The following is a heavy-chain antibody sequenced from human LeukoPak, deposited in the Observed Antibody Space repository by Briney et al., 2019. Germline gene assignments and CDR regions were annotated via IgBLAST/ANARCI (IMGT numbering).Heavy chain of an antibody. D-gene: IGHD2-2*01. J-gene: IGHJ6*03. CDR1: GGSFSGYY. CDR2: INHSGST. Sequence: PSETLSLTCAVYGGSFSGYYWSWIRQPPGKGLEWIGEINHSGSTNYNPSLKSRVTISVDTSKNQFSLKLSSVTAADTAVYYCATGRGIVVVPAAPGYYMDVWGKGTTVTVS. CDR3: ATGRGIVVVPAAPGYYMDV. V-gene: IGHV4-34*01.